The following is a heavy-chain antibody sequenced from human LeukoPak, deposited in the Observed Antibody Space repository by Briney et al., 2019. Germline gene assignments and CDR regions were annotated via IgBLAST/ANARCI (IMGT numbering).Heavy chain of an antibody. CDR3: ASPSSYCGGDCYAPVDY. Sequence: SVKVSCKASGGTFGSYPISWVRQAPGQGLEWMGGILPIFGTSTYAQKFQGRVTITADEYTTTVSMELSTLNSDDTAVYYCASPSSYCGGDCYAPVDYWGQGTLVTVSS. V-gene: IGHV1-69*13. CDR2: ILPIFGTS. CDR1: GGTFGSYP. D-gene: IGHD2-21*02. J-gene: IGHJ4*02.